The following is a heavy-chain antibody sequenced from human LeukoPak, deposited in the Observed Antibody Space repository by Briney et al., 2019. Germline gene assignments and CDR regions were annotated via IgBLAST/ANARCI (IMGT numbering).Heavy chain of an antibody. CDR2: ISWSSGSI. V-gene: IGHV3-9*01. J-gene: IGHJ4*02. D-gene: IGHD3-16*01. CDR1: GFTFDDYD. CDR3: AKEDRRGRHFDY. Sequence: GRSLRLSCAASGFTFDDYDMHWVRQAPGKGLEWVSGISWSSGSIGYADSVKGRFTISRDNAKNSLYLQMNSLRAEDTALYYCAKEDRRGRHFDYWGQGTLVTVSS.